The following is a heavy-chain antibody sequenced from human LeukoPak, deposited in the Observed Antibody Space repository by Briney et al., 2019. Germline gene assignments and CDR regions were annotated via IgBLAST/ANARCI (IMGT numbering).Heavy chain of an antibody. CDR2: IYSGGST. D-gene: IGHD1-26*01. Sequence: PGGSLRLSYAASGFTFSSNYMSWVRQAPGKGLEWVSVIYSGGSTYYADSVTGRFTISRDNSKNTLYLQMNSLRAEDTAVYYCARDHGGSFDYWGQGTLVTVSS. CDR3: ARDHGGSFDY. J-gene: IGHJ4*02. CDR1: GFTFSSNY. V-gene: IGHV3-53*01.